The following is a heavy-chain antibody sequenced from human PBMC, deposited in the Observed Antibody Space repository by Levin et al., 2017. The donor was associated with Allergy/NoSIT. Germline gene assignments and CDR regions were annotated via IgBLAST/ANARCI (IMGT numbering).Heavy chain of an antibody. D-gene: IGHD5-18*01. Sequence: GESLKISCAASGFTFSSYWMSWVRQAPGKGLEWVANIKQDGSEKYYVDSVKGRFTISRDNAKNSLYLQMNSLRAEDTAVYYCARGGYSYAFDYWGQGTLVTVSS. J-gene: IGHJ4*02. CDR3: ARGGYSYAFDY. V-gene: IGHV3-7*01. CDR2: IKQDGSEK. CDR1: GFTFSSYW.